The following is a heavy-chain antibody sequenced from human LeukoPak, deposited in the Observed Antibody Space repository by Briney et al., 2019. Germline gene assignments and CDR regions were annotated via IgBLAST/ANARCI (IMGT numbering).Heavy chain of an antibody. CDR2: ISYDGSNK. V-gene: IGHV3-30*01. J-gene: IGHJ4*02. D-gene: IGHD3-22*01. Sequence: GRSLRLSCAASGFTFSSYAMHWVRQAPGNGLEWVAVISYDGSNKYYADSVKGRFTISRDNSKNTLYLQMNSLRAEDTAVYYCARELYYDSSGYYSPFDYWGQGTLVTVSS. CDR1: GFTFSSYA. CDR3: ARELYYDSSGYYSPFDY.